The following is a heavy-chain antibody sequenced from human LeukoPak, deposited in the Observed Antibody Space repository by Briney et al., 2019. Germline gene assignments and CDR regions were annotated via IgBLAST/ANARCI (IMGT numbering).Heavy chain of an antibody. CDR1: GGSISSSNW. CDR3: ARHVYYYDSSGYYSYNWFDP. CDR2: IYYSGTT. Sequence: PWEILSLTCAVSGGSISSSNWWSWVRQPPGKGLEWIGYIYYSGTTNYNPSLKSRVTISVDTSKNQFSLKLSSVTAADTAVYYCARHVYYYDSSGYYSYNWFDPWGQGTLVTVSS. J-gene: IGHJ5*02. V-gene: IGHV4-4*02. D-gene: IGHD3-22*01.